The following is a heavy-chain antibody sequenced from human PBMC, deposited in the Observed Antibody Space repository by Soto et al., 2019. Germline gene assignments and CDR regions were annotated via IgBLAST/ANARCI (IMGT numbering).Heavy chain of an antibody. CDR3: ARDLRTDYYDSSGYYVDY. CDR1: GGSFSGYY. CDR2: INHSGST. V-gene: IGHV4-34*01. J-gene: IGHJ4*02. Sequence: SETLSLTCAVYGGSFSGYYWSWIRQPPGKGLEWIGEINHSGSTNYNPSLKSRVTISVDTSKNQFSLKLSSVTAADTAVYYCARDLRTDYYDSSGYYVDYWGQGTLVTDSS. D-gene: IGHD3-22*01.